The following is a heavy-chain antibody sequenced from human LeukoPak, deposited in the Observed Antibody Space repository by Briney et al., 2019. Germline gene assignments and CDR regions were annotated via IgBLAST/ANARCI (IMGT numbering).Heavy chain of an antibody. V-gene: IGHV3-30*18. CDR2: ISYDGSNK. D-gene: IGHD6-19*01. CDR3: AKAEAVAIIDYFDY. J-gene: IGHJ4*02. CDR1: GFTFSSYG. Sequence: PGGSLRLSCAASGFTFSSYGMHWVRQAPGKGLEWVAVISYDGSNKYYADSVKGRFTISRDNSKNTLYLQMNSLRAEDTAVYYCAKAEAVAIIDYFDYWGQGTLVTVSS.